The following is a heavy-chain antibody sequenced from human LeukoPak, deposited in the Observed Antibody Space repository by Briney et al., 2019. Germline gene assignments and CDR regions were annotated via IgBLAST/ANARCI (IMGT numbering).Heavy chain of an antibody. CDR2: IYYSGST. D-gene: IGHD5-24*01. CDR1: GGSISSYY. CDR3: ASLRVAGYKPLDY. Sequence: SETLSLTCTVSGGSISSYYWSWIRQPPGKGLEWIGYIYYSGSTNYNPSLKSRVTISVDTSKNQFSLKLSSVTGADTAVYYCASLRVAGYKPLDYWGQGTLVTVSS. V-gene: IGHV4-59*01. J-gene: IGHJ4*02.